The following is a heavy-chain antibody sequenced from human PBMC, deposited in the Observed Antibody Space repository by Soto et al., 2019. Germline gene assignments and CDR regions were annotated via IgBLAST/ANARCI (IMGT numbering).Heavy chain of an antibody. CDR3: ARTLPNRQLFDS. CDR1: GGFI. J-gene: IGHJ4*02. D-gene: IGHD1-1*01. V-gene: IGHV4-59*01. CDR2: IYNSGRY. Sequence: SETLSLTCTVSGGFIWGWIRQSPDKGLEWIGYIYNSGRYNYNPSLESRLTISVDTSKNQFSLRLASVTAADTAVYYCARTLPNRQLFDSWSQGTLVTVSS.